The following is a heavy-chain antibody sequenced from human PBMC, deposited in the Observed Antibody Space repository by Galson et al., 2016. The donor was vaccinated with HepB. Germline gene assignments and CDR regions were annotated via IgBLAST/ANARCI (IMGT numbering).Heavy chain of an antibody. CDR2: SNPSGGST. J-gene: IGHJ5*02. V-gene: IGHV1-46*01. D-gene: IGHD6-6*01. Sequence: SVKVSCKASGYTFTSYYMHWVRQAPGQGLEWMGISNPSGGSTSYAQKFQGRVTMTRDTSTSTVYMELSSLSSEDTAVYYCAREGQLASKWFDPWGQGTLVTVSS. CDR3: AREGQLASKWFDP. CDR1: GYTFTSYY.